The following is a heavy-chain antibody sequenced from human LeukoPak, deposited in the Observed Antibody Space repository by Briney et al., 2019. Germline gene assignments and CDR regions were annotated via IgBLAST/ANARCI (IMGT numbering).Heavy chain of an antibody. V-gene: IGHV1-18*04. CDR3: ARDGGPYHFWSGHGHYYYMDV. CDR1: GYSFTSHG. Sequence: GASVKVSCKASGYSFTSHGINWVRQAPGQGLEWMGWISVYNGNTNYAQKFQARVTMTTDTSTSTAFMELRSLRSDDTAVYFCARDGGPYHFWSGHGHYYYMDVWGKGTTVTASS. D-gene: IGHD3-3*01. J-gene: IGHJ6*03. CDR2: ISVYNGNT.